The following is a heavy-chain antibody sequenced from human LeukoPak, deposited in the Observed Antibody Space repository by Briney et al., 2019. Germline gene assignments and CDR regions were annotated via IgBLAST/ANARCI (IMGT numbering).Heavy chain of an antibody. CDR3: AREGMVAGPGPSDY. V-gene: IGHV3-21*01. J-gene: IGHJ4*02. CDR2: ISTTSSYI. Sequence: GGSLRLSCAASGFTFSSHGMNWVRQAPGKGLEWVSSISTTSSYIYYADSVKGRFTISRDNAKNSLYLQMNSLRAEDTAVYYCAREGMVAGPGPSDYWGQGTLVTVSS. D-gene: IGHD6-19*01. CDR1: GFTFSSHG.